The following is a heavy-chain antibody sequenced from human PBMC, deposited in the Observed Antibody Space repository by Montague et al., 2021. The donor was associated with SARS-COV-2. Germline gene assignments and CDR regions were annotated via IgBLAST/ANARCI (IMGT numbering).Heavy chain of an antibody. D-gene: IGHD3-3*01. CDR2: GSTI. CDR3: ARGGTYYDFWSCYYHYYYGRDG. V-gene: IGHV3-48*03. Sequence: GSTIYYADSVKGRFTISRDNAKNSLYLQMNSLRAEDTAVYYCARGGTYYDFWSCYYHYYYGRDGGGKGPPV. J-gene: IGHJ6*04.